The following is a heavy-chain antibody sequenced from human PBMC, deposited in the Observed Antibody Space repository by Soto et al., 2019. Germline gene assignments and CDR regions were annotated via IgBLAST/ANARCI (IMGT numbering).Heavy chain of an antibody. Sequence: SCTASGFTFSSHAMTWVRQAPGKGLEWVSAISGSGGIIYYADSVKGRFIISRDNSKNTLYLQMNSLRAEDTAVYYCAKYIVVVVAATAFDIWGQGTMVTVSS. CDR2: ISGSGGII. V-gene: IGHV3-23*01. CDR3: AKYIVVVVAATAFDI. CDR1: GFTFSSHA. D-gene: IGHD2-15*01. J-gene: IGHJ3*02.